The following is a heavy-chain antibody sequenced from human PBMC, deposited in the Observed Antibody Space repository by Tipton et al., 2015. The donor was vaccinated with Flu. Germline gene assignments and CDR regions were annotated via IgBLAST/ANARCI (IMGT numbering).Heavy chain of an antibody. Sequence: TLSLTCSVFGDSIGSAYYWGWIRQPPGKGLEWIGSISHSGSTYYKPSLKSRVTISLDTFQNQFSLNLNSVTAADTAVYYCSRSTYYYGSGSSDYWGQGTLVTVSS. D-gene: IGHD3-10*01. CDR1: GDSIGSAYY. J-gene: IGHJ4*02. V-gene: IGHV4-38-2*01. CDR2: ISHSGST. CDR3: SRSTYYYGSGSSDY.